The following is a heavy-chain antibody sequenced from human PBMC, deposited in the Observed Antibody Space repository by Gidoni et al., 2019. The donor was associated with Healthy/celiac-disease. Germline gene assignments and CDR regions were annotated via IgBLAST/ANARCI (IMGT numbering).Heavy chain of an antibody. CDR3: AKGMTTYYYYMDV. D-gene: IGHD4-17*01. J-gene: IGHJ6*03. CDR1: GFTFSSYA. V-gene: IGHV3-23*01. CDR2: ISGSGGST. Sequence: EVQLLESGGGLVQPGGSLRRSCADSGFTFSSYAMSWVRPAPGKGLEWVSAISGSGGSTYYADSVKCRFTISRDNSKNTLYLQMNSLRAEDTAVYYCAKGMTTYYYYMDVWVQGTTVTVSS.